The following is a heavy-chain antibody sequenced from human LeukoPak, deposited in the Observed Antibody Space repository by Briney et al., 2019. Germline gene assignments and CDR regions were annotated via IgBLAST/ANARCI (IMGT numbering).Heavy chain of an antibody. CDR1: GSSFTSYW. J-gene: IGHJ6*03. V-gene: IGHV5-51*01. D-gene: IGHD6-13*01. CDR3: ARRVGSSSWYGVYYYMDV. CDR2: IYPGDSDT. Sequence: GESLKISCKGSGSSFTSYWIGWVRQMPGKGLEWMGIIYPGDSDTRYSPSFQGQVTISADKSISTAYLQWSSLKASDTAMYYCARRVGSSSWYGVYYYMDVWGKGTTVTVSS.